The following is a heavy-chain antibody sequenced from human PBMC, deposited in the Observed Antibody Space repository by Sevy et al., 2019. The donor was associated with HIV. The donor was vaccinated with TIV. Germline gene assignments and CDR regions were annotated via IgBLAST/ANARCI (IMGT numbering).Heavy chain of an antibody. D-gene: IGHD3-22*01. CDR1: GYTFTTYP. CDR2: IITYSGET. V-gene: IGHV1-18*01. J-gene: IGHJ4*02. CDR3: ARDSDGSGHYYADFFDY. Sequence: ASVKVSCKASGYTFTTYPIGWVRQAPGQGLEWMGWIITYSGETRDAQKFQGRATMTTDTSTSTAYLDLRSLRSDDTALYYCARDSDGSGHYYADFFDYWGQGTLVTVSS.